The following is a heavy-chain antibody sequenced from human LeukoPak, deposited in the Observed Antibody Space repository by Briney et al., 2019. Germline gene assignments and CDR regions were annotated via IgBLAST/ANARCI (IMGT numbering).Heavy chain of an antibody. CDR3: ARNTAEDY. CDR2: ISSSSYI. J-gene: IGHJ4*02. Sequence: GGSLRLSCAASGFTVSSNYMSWVRQAPGKGLEWVSSISSSSYIYYADSVKGRFTISRDNAKNSLYLQMSSLRAEDTAVYYCARNTAEDYWGQGTLVTVSS. D-gene: IGHD5-18*01. CDR1: GFTVSSNY. V-gene: IGHV3-69-1*01.